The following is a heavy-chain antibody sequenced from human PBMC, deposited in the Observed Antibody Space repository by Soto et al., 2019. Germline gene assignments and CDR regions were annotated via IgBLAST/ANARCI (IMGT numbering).Heavy chain of an antibody. Sequence: QVQLVQSGAEVKKPGASVKVSCKASGYTFAIYAISWMRQAPGQGLEWMGGISACNGKTNYAQKRQGRVTMPTDTSTSTAYMELRSLRSDDTDYCARDPTAPDYWGQGTLVTVSS. CDR1: GYTFAIYA. V-gene: IGHV1-18*01. J-gene: IGHJ4*02. D-gene: IGHD5-18*01. CDR3: ARDPTAPDY. CDR2: ISACNGKT.